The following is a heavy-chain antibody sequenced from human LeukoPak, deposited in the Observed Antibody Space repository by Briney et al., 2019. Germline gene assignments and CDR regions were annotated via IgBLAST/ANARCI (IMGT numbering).Heavy chain of an antibody. CDR2: ISNSGSAI. V-gene: IGHV3-11*01. D-gene: IGHD3-10*01. Sequence: GGSLRLSCAASGFTFSDSYMTWIRQAPGKGLEWVSYISNSGSAIYYADSVKGRFTISRDNSKNTLYLQMNSLRAEDTAVYYCAKDTAMVRGIRLRTGIDYWGQGTLVTVSS. J-gene: IGHJ4*02. CDR1: GFTFSDSY. CDR3: AKDTAMVRGIRLRTGIDY.